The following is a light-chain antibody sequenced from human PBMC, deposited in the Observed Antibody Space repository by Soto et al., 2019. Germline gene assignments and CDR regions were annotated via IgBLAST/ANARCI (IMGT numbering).Light chain of an antibody. Sequence: DIQMTQSPSTLSASLGDRVTITCQASQSINTNLSWYHQTPGKAPNLLFYGASSLQTGVPSRFSGSGSGTEFTLTISSLQPDDFASYYCQQYKDYPITFGQRTRLEIK. V-gene: IGKV1-5*03. CDR3: QQYKDYPIT. CDR1: QSINTN. CDR2: GAS. J-gene: IGKJ5*01.